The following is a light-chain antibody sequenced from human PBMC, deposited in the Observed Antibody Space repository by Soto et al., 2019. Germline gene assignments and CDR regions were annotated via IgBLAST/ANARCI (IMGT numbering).Light chain of an antibody. V-gene: IGKV4-1*01. CDR3: QQYYTTPT. CDR1: QSILYSSNNKDY. CDR2: WAS. J-gene: IGKJ1*01. Sequence: DIVMTQSPDSLAVSLGERATINCKSSQSILYSSNNKDYLAWYQQKPGQPPKLLIYWASTRESGVPDRFSGSVSGTYFTLTISSLQAEDVAVYYCQQYYTTPTFGQGTKVEIK.